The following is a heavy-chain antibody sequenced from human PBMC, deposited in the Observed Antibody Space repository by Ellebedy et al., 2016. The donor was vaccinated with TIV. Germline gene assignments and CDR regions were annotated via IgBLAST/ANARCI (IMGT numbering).Heavy chain of an antibody. V-gene: IGHV3-23*01. CDR2: ISNTGGRT. CDR3: AKGRGGGSDSSAPRYYFDY. CDR1: GFTFSSYA. J-gene: IGHJ4*02. D-gene: IGHD3-22*01. Sequence: GESLKISCAASGFTFSSYAMSWVRQAPGKGREWVSTISNTGGRTYYADSVEGRFTISRDNSKKTLYLQMNSLRAEDTAVYYCAKGRGGGSDSSAPRYYFDYWGLGTLVTVSS.